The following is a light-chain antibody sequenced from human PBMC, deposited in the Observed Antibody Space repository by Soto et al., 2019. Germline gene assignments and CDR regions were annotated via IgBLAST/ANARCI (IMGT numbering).Light chain of an antibody. J-gene: IGLJ3*02. Sequence: QSVLTQPPSASGTPGQRVTSSCSGSSSNIGSNYVYWYQQLPGTAPKLLIYRNNQRPSGVPDRFSGSKSGTSASLAISGLRSEDEADYYCAAWDDSLSVWVFGGGTQLTVL. CDR3: AAWDDSLSVWV. CDR2: RNN. V-gene: IGLV1-47*01. CDR1: SSNIGSNY.